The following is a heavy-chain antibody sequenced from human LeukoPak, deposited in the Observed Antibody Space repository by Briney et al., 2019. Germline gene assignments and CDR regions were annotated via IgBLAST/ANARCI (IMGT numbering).Heavy chain of an antibody. CDR3: AKVAKGYYYYYYMDV. CDR2: ISWNRGSI. Sequence: PGGSLRLSCAASGFTFDDYAMHWVRQAPGKGLEWVSGISWNRGSIGYADSVKGRFTISRDNAKNSLYLQMNSLRAEDMALYYCAKVAKGYYYYYYMDVWGKGTTVTVSS. V-gene: IGHV3-9*03. CDR1: GFTFDDYA. J-gene: IGHJ6*03.